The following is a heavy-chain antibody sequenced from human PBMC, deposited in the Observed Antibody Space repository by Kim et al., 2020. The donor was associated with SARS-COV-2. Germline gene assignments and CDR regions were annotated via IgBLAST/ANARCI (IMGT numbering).Heavy chain of an antibody. CDR2: ISASGGGI. J-gene: IGHJ4*02. CDR3: AKNGADSGWPDY. CDR1: GFAFSAYA. D-gene: IGHD6-19*01. V-gene: IGHV3-23*01. Sequence: GGSLRLSSAASGFAFSAYAMTWVRQAPGKGLDWVSAISASGGGIYYADSVKGRFTISRDNSKNTLSLQMNSLRAEDMAVYYCAKNGADSGWPDYWGQGTLVTVSS.